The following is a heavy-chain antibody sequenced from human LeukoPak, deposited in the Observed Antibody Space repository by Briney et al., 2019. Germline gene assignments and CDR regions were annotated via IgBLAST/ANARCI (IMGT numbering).Heavy chain of an antibody. CDR1: GGSLSGYY. CDR3: ARGYNWKVFDY. Sequence: PSETLSLTCAVYGGSLSGYYWSWIRQPPGKGLEWIGEINHSGSTNYNPSLKSRVTISVDTSKNQFSLKLSSVTAADTAVYYCARGYNWKVFDYWGQGTLVTVSS. CDR2: INHSGST. D-gene: IGHD1-20*01. J-gene: IGHJ4*02. V-gene: IGHV4-34*01.